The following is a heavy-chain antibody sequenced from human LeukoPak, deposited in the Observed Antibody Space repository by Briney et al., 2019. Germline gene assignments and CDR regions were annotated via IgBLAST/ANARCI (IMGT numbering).Heavy chain of an antibody. CDR1: GYTFIEYY. Sequence: ASVKLSCKTSGYTFIEYYLHWVRQAPGQSFEYMGIINPAGGSTSYHHKFQDRVTMTREASMSTIYMELRSLTFEDTAVYYCARGQLGPTSAPFDSWGQGTLVTVSS. CDR2: INPAGGST. V-gene: IGHV1-46*01. J-gene: IGHJ4*02. CDR3: ARGQLGPTSAPFDS. D-gene: IGHD1-26*01.